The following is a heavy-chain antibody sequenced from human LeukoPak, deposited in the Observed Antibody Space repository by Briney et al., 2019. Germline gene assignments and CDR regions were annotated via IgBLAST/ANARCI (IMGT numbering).Heavy chain of an antibody. J-gene: IGHJ4*02. CDR1: GGSISSYY. CDR2: IYYSGST. D-gene: IGHD2-21*02. V-gene: IGHV4-59*01. Sequence: PSETLSLTCTVSGGSISSYYWSWIRQPPGKGLEWIGYIYYSGSTNYNPSLKSRVTISVDTSKNQFSLKLSSVTAADTAVYYRARTYCGGDCYPFDYWGQGTLVTVSS. CDR3: ARTYCGGDCYPFDY.